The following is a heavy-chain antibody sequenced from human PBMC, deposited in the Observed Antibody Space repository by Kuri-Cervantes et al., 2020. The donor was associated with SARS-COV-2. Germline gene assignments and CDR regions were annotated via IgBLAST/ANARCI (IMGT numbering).Heavy chain of an antibody. Sequence: ASVKVSCKASGYTFTSYAIHWVRQAPGQRLEWLGCINPYNDNTHYAQKFRGRVTITADESTSTAYMELSSLRSEDTAVYYCARGIQLWSHDYWGQGTLVTVSS. J-gene: IGHJ4*02. D-gene: IGHD5-18*01. CDR1: GYTFTSYA. CDR3: ARGIQLWSHDY. V-gene: IGHV1-3*01. CDR2: INPYNDNT.